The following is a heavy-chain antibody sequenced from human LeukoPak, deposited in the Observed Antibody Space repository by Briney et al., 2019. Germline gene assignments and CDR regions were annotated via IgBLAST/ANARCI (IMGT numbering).Heavy chain of an antibody. Sequence: ASVKVSCKASGYTFNSYFMHWVRQAPGQGLEWMGIINPNGGSTRYAQKFQGRVTMTRDTSTSTVFIEMSSLRSEDTAVYYCARGIGNGYRLFDYWGQGTLVTVSS. D-gene: IGHD5-24*01. J-gene: IGHJ4*02. CDR2: INPNGGST. V-gene: IGHV1-46*02. CDR1: GYTFNSYF. CDR3: ARGIGNGYRLFDY.